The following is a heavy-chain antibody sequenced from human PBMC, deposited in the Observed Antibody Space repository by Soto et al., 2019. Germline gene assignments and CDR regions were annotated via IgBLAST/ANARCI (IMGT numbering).Heavy chain of an antibody. D-gene: IGHD6-6*01. Sequence: ASVKVSCKASGYTLSNYAMHWERQAPGQRLEWMGWINAGNGNTGYAQKFQGRVTMTRNTSISTAYMELSSLRSEDTAVYYCAREYSRNYYYYGMDVWGQGTTVTVSS. V-gene: IGHV1-8*01. CDR3: AREYSRNYYYYGMDV. CDR1: GYTLSNYA. CDR2: INAGNGNT. J-gene: IGHJ6*02.